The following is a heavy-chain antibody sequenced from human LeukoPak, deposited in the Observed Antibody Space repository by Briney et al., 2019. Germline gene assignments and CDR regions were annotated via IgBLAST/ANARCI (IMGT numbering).Heavy chain of an antibody. Sequence: ASVKVSCKASGGTSSSYAISWVRQAPGQGLEWMGRIIPILGIANYAQKFQGRVTITADKSTSTAYMELSSLRSEDTAVYYCARDLGWFDPWGQGTLVTVSS. J-gene: IGHJ5*02. CDR2: IIPILGIA. CDR1: GGTSSSYA. CDR3: ARDLGWFDP. D-gene: IGHD3-10*01. V-gene: IGHV1-69*04.